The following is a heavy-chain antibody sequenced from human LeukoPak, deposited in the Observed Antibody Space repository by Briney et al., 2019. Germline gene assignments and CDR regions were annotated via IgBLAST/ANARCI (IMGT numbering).Heavy chain of an antibody. V-gene: IGHV3-23*01. J-gene: IGHJ4*02. CDR3: AKDWDYYGSGSYFDY. D-gene: IGHD3-10*01. CDR1: GFTFSSYS. Sequence: GGSLRLSCAASGFTFSSYSMNWVRQAPGKGLEWVSAISGSGGSTYYADSVKGRFTISRDNSKNTLYLQMNSLRAEDTAVYYCAKDWDYYGSGSYFDYWGQGTLVTVSS. CDR2: ISGSGGST.